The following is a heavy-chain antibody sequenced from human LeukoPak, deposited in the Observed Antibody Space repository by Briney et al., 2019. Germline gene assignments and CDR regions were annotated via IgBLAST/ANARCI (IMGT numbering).Heavy chain of an antibody. Sequence: GGSLRLSCAASGFTFSSYEMNWVRQAPGKGLEWVSYISSSGSTIYYADSVKGRFTISRDNAKNSLYLQMNSLRAEDTAVYYCARQRPARITMVRGVAYYYYGMDVWGKGTTVTVSS. D-gene: IGHD3-10*01. CDR2: ISSSGSTI. CDR3: ARQRPARITMVRGVAYYYYGMDV. V-gene: IGHV3-48*03. J-gene: IGHJ6*04. CDR1: GFTFSSYE.